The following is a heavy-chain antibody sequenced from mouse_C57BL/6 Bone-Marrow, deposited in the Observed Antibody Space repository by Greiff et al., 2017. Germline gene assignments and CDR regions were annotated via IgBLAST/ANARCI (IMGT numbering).Heavy chain of an antibody. V-gene: IGHV14-4*01. CDR2: IDPANGDT. J-gene: IGHJ1*03. CDR1: GFNIKDDY. D-gene: IGHD6-5*01. Sequence: EVQLQQSGAELVRPGASVKLSCTASGFNIKDDYMHWVKQRPEQGLEWIGWIDPANGDTEYASKFQGKATITADTASNTAYLQLSSLTSEDTAVYYCAYDGYWYFDVWGTGTTVTVSS. CDR3: AYDGYWYFDV.